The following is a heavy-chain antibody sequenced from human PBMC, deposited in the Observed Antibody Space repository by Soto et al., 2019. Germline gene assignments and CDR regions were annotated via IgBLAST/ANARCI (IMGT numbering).Heavy chain of an antibody. J-gene: IGHJ4*02. D-gene: IGHD3-22*01. V-gene: IGHV4-30-2*01. CDR3: ARAIHYYDSSGYLDY. CDR2: IYHSGST. CDR1: GGSISIGGYS. Sequence: SETLSLTCAVSGGSISIGGYSWSCMRQPPGKGLEWIGYIYHSGSTYYNPSLKSRVTISVDRSKNQFSLKLSSVTAADTAVYYCARAIHYYDSSGYLDYWGQGTLVTVSS.